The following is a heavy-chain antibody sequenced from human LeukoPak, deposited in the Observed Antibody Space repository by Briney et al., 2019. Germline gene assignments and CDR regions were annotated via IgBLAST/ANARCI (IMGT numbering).Heavy chain of an antibody. D-gene: IGHD6-6*01. CDR2: IYTSGST. Sequence: PSETLSLTCTVFGGSISSSSYYWGWIRQPAGKGLEWIGRIYTSGSTNYNPSLKSRVTMSVDTSKNQFSLKLSSVTAADTAVYYCAREEKQLAPAFDIWGQGTMVTVSS. CDR1: GGSISSSSYY. CDR3: AREEKQLAPAFDI. V-gene: IGHV4-61*02. J-gene: IGHJ3*02.